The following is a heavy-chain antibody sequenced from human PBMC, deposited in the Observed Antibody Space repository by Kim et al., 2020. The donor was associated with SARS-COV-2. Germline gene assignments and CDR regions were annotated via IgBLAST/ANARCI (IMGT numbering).Heavy chain of an antibody. V-gene: IGHV4-34*01. Sequence: SETLSLTCAVYGGSFSGYYWSWIRQPPGKGLEWIGEINHSGSTNYNPSLKSRVTISVDTSKNQFSLKLSSVTAADTAVYYCASVNSSGYYYHDYWGQGTLVTVSS. D-gene: IGHD3-22*01. CDR2: INHSGST. CDR1: GGSFSGYY. CDR3: ASVNSSGYYYHDY. J-gene: IGHJ4*02.